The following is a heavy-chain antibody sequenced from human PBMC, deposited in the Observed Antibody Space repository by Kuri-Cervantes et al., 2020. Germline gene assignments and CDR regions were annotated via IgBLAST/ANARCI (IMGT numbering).Heavy chain of an antibody. J-gene: IGHJ4*02. D-gene: IGHD1-7*01. Sequence: SETLSLTCTVSGGSISSYYWSWIRQPPGKGLGWIGYIYYSGSTNYNPSLKSRVTISVDTSKNQFSLKLNSVTAADTAVYYCARGKRYNWNYGGNFDYWGQGTLVTVSS. CDR1: GGSISSYY. CDR3: ARGKRYNWNYGGNFDY. CDR2: IYYSGST. V-gene: IGHV4-59*12.